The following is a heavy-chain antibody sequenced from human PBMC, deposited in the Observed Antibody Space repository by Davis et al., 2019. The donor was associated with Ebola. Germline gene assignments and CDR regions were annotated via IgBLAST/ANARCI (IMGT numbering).Heavy chain of an antibody. CDR2: IIPILGIA. CDR3: ARGRARGAIVVAAWFDP. Sequence: SVKVSCKASGGTFSSYAISWVRQAPGQGLEWMGRIIPILGIANYAQKFQGRVTITADKSTSTAYMELRSLRSDDTAVYYCARGRARGAIVVAAWFDPWGQGTLVTVSS. J-gene: IGHJ5*02. V-gene: IGHV1-69*04. D-gene: IGHD3-22*01. CDR1: GGTFSSYA.